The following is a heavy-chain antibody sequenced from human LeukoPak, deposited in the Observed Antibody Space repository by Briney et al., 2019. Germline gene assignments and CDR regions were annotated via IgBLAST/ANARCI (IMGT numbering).Heavy chain of an antibody. D-gene: IGHD6-19*01. CDR2: ISADGVTT. CDR3: TRESRSAVAGD. CDR1: GFTFRSHA. J-gene: IGHJ4*02. V-gene: IGHV3-23*01. Sequence: PGGSLRLSCAASGFTFRSHAMSWVRQAPGKGLEWVSAISADGVTTYYADSVKGRFTISRDNSKNTLCLQMNSLRAEDTAVYYCTRESRSAVAGDWGQGTLVTVSS.